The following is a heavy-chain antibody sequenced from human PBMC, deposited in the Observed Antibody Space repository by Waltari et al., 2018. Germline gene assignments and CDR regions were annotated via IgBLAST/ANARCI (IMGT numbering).Heavy chain of an antibody. CDR2: IKQDGSEK. Sequence: EVQVVESGGGLVQLGGSRRLSCAASGYTFSSYGMSWVRQAPGKGLEWVANIKQDGSEKYYVDSVKGRFTISRDNAKNSLYLQMSSLRAEDTAVYYCARGDGSGMAYWGQGTLVTVSS. V-gene: IGHV3-7*03. CDR1: GYTFSSYG. J-gene: IGHJ4*02. CDR3: ARGDGSGMAY. D-gene: IGHD3-10*01.